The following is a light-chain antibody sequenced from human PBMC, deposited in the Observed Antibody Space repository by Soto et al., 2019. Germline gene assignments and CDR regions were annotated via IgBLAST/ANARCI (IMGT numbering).Light chain of an antibody. CDR2: DAS. J-gene: IGKJ4*01. CDR3: QQRSNWPT. CDR1: QSVSSN. V-gene: IGKV3-11*01. Sequence: EIVMTQSPPTLSVSPGERATLSCRAGQSVSSNLAWYQQKPGQAPRLLIYDASNRATGIPARFSGSGSGTDFTLTISSLEPEDFAVYYCQQRSNWPTFGGGTKVDI.